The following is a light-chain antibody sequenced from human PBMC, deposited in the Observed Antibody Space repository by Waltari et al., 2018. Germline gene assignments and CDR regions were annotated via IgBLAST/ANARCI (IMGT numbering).Light chain of an antibody. Sequence: DIQMTQSPSTLSASVGDRVTITFRASQSISSWLAWYQKKTGKDPKLRIYKESSLENGVPSRCSGSGAGTEFALTISSLQPDDFATYYCQEYKSYRTFGQGTKVEIK. CDR1: QSISSW. V-gene: IGKV1-5*03. CDR3: QEYKSYRT. CDR2: KES. J-gene: IGKJ1*01.